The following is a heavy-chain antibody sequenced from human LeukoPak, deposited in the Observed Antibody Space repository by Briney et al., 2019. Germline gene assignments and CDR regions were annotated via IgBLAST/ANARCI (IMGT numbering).Heavy chain of an antibody. V-gene: IGHV3-7*01. CDR2: IKEDGSEK. D-gene: IGHD3-16*01. J-gene: IGHJ4*01. CDR3: ARQGDDF. CDR1: GFTFSNYW. Sequence: GGSLTLSCVASGFTFSNYWMSWVRQAPGKGLECVANIKEDGSEKYYVDSVKGRFTISRDNAKNSLYLQMNSLRAEDTAVYYCARQGDDFWGDGTLVTVSS.